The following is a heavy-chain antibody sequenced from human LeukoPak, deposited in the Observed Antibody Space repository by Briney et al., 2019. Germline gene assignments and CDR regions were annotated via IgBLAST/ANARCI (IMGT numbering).Heavy chain of an antibody. CDR2: VYYSGST. J-gene: IGHJ6*04. V-gene: IGHV4-59*01. CDR1: GGSISTYH. CDR3: ARGSYGSGSYNYYGMDV. Sequence: SETLSLTCTVSGGSISTYHWSWIRQSPGKGLEWIGYVYYSGSTNYNPSLKSRVTMSVDTSSNQFSLKLSSVTVADTAVYYCARGSYGSGSYNYYGMDVWGKGTTVTVSS. D-gene: IGHD3-10*01.